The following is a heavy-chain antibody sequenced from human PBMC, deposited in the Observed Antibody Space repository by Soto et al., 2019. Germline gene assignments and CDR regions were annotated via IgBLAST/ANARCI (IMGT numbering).Heavy chain of an antibody. CDR3: ARLKSRDIAAANDY. J-gene: IGHJ4*02. CDR2: IDPTDSYT. CDR1: GYSFTGYW. D-gene: IGHD6-13*01. Sequence: GESLKISCKGSGYSFTGYWISWVRQMPGRGLEWMGKIDPTDSYTKYSPSFQGHVSMSVDKSISTAYLQWSSLKASDTAMYYCARLKSRDIAAANDYWGQGTLVTVSS. V-gene: IGHV5-10-1*01.